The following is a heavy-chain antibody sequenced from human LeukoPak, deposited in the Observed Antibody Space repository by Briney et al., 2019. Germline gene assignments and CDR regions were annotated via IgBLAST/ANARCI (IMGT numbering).Heavy chain of an antibody. Sequence: GSLRLSCAASGFPFSNYWMHWFRQAPGKGLVWVSRINYDGSTNYADSVKGRFTISRDNARNTLYMQMNSLRAEDTAVYYCVRGCSSTSCYPFDCWGQGTLVTVSS. V-gene: IGHV3-74*01. J-gene: IGHJ4*02. CDR2: INYDGST. CDR3: VRGCSSTSCYPFDC. D-gene: IGHD2-2*01. CDR1: GFPFSNYW.